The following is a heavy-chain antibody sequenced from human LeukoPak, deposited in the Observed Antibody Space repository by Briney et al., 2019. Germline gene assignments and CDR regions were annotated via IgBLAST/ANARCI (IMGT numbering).Heavy chain of an antibody. J-gene: IGHJ4*02. CDR2: INPTSGDT. CDR1: GYSFTGYY. CDR3: TRGAGTSWFDY. V-gene: IGHV1-2*02. Sequence: ASVKVSCKASGYSFTGYYMHWVRQAPGQGLEWMGWINPTSGDTKYAQKFQGRVTMTRDTSISTAYMELSSLTSDDTAVYYCTRGAGTSWFDYWGQGSLVTVSS. D-gene: IGHD2-2*01.